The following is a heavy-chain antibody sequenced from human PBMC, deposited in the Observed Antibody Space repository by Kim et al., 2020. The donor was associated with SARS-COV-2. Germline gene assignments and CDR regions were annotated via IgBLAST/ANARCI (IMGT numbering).Heavy chain of an antibody. V-gene: IGHV3-23*01. CDR1: GFTFSSYA. Sequence: GGSLRLSCAASGFTFSSYAMSWVRQAPGKGLEWVSAISGSGGSTYYADSVKGRFTISRDNSKNTLYLQMNSLRAEDTAVYYCAETATYAAAGTGRPYYFDYWGQGTLVTVSS. J-gene: IGHJ4*02. CDR3: AETATYAAAGTGRPYYFDY. D-gene: IGHD6-13*01. CDR2: ISGSGGST.